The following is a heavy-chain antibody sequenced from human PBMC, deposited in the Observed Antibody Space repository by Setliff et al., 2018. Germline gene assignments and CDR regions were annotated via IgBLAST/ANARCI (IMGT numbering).Heavy chain of an antibody. CDR3: RVWVSMIEVDS. J-gene: IGHJ4*02. CDR2: VSASGST. V-gene: IGHV4-4*07. CDR1: GASISDYY. Sequence: PSETLSLTCTVSGASISDYYWTWIRQPAGKELEWIGRVSASGSTTYNPSLKSRVTMSVDTSKNQFSLKLTSVTAADTAVYYCRVWVSMIEVDSWAQGTLVTVSS. D-gene: IGHD3-22*01.